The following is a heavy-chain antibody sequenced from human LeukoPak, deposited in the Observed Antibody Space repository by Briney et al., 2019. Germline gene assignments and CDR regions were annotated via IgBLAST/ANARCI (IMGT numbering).Heavy chain of an antibody. CDR1: GFTFSSHG. CDR2: ITGSGGNR. V-gene: IGHV3-23*01. J-gene: IGHJ4*02. Sequence: GGSLRLSCAASGFTFSSHGMNWVRQAPGKGLEWVSGITGSGGNRYYADSVKGRFTISRDSSKNTLYLQMNSLRAEDTAVYYCAKGATIDGYFDYWGQGTLVTVSS. CDR3: AKGATIDGYFDY. D-gene: IGHD5-12*01.